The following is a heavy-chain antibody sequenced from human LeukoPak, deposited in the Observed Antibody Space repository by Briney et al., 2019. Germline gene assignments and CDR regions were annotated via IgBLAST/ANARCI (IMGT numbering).Heavy chain of an antibody. J-gene: IGHJ4*02. V-gene: IGHV3-33*01. D-gene: IGHD1-26*01. CDR3: ARHGSGRNYFDPLDY. CDR1: GFRFNEHA. Sequence: PGRSLRLSCAASGFRFNEHAMHWVRQAPGKGLEWVAVIWRDGSTLYYADSVKGRFTVSRDNPKNTLNLQLDSLRVEDTAVYYCARHGSGRNYFDPLDYWGQGTLVTVSS. CDR2: IWRDGSTL.